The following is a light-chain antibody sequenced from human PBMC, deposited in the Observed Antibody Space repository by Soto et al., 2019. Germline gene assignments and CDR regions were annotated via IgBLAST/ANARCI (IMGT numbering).Light chain of an antibody. CDR3: SSYASSGTLV. CDR2: EVT. Sequence: QSALTQPASVSGSPGQSITISCTGTSSDVGGYNYVSWYQQHPGQAPKLVIYEVTNRPSGVSNRFSGSKSGNTASLTISGLKAEDEADYHCSSYASSGTLVFGGGTKLTVL. J-gene: IGLJ3*02. V-gene: IGLV2-14*01. CDR1: SSDVGGYNY.